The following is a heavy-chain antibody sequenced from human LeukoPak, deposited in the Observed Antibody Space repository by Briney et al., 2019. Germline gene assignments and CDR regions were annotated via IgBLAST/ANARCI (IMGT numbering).Heavy chain of an antibody. J-gene: IGHJ3*02. Sequence: SETLSLTCTVSGGSISSSSYYWGWIRQPPGKGLEWIGSIYYSGSTYYNPSLKSRVTISVDKSKNQFSLKLSSVTAADTAVYYCARYGSGSYRAFDIWGQGTMVTVSS. CDR3: ARYGSGSYRAFDI. V-gene: IGHV4-39*07. CDR2: IYYSGST. CDR1: GGSISSSSYY. D-gene: IGHD3-10*01.